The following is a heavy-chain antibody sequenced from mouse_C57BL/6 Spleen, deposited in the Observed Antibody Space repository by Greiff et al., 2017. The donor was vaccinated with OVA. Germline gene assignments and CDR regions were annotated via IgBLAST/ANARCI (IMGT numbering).Heavy chain of an antibody. CDR2: ISSGSSTI. D-gene: IGHD2-14*01. V-gene: IGHV5-17*01. CDR3: ARREYDPGVFDY. CDR1: GFNFSDYG. J-gene: IGHJ2*01. Sequence: EVKVVESGGGLVKPGGSLKLSCAASGFNFSDYGMHWVRQAPEKGLEWVAYISSGSSTIYYADTVKGRFTISRDNAKNTLFLQMTSLRSEDTAMYYCARREYDPGVFDYWGQGTTLTVSS.